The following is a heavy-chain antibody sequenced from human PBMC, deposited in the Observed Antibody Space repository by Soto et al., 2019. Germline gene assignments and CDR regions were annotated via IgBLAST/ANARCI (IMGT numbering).Heavy chain of an antibody. Sequence: QVQLQQWGAGLLKPSETLSLTCAVYGGSFSGYYWSWIRQPPGKGQEWIGEINPSGSTNYSPSLRRLVTISVSTSKNQFSLKRSAVTAADTAVYYCARGSGNTFGGVIRSRKYYFDDWGQGTLVTVSS. CDR3: ARGSGNTFGGVIRSRKYYFDD. CDR1: GGSFSGYY. D-gene: IGHD3-16*01. J-gene: IGHJ4*02. V-gene: IGHV4-34*01. CDR2: INPSGST.